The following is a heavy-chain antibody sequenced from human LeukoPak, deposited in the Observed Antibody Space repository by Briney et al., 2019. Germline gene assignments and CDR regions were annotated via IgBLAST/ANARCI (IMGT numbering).Heavy chain of an antibody. J-gene: IGHJ4*02. CDR2: IYYTGST. CDR3: ARFHLGYSYGYSYFDY. V-gene: IGHV4-59*02. CDR1: GESVSGFY. Sequence: SETLSLTCGVSGESVSGFYWNWIRQTPGKGLEWIGYIYYTGSTNYNPSLKSRVTISIDTAKNQFSLKLSSVTAADTAVYYCARFHLGYSYGYSYFDYWGQGTLVTVSS. D-gene: IGHD5-18*01.